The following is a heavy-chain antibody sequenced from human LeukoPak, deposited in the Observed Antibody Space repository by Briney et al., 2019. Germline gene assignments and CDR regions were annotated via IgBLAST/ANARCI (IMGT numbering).Heavy chain of an antibody. Sequence: SETLSLTCTVSGGSISSYYWSWIRQPPGKGLEWIGYIYYSGSTNYNPSLKSRVTISVDTSKNQFSLKLSSVTAADTAVYYCARFFGVVSNAEYFQHWGQGTLVTVSS. CDR2: IYYSGST. CDR1: GGSISSYY. CDR3: ARFFGVVSNAEYFQH. D-gene: IGHD3-3*01. J-gene: IGHJ1*01. V-gene: IGHV4-59*12.